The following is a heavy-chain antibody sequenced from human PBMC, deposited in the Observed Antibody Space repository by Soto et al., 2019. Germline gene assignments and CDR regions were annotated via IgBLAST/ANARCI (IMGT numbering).Heavy chain of an antibody. J-gene: IGHJ5*02. V-gene: IGHV4-59*01. CDR1: GGSISSYY. CDR3: ARSYYDTSRYRSDP. CDR2: IYYSDSI. Sequence: PSGTLSLTCTVSGGSISSYYWTWIRQSPGKGLEWIGYIYYSDSINYNPSLKSRAIISDDTSKNQIYLRLSSVTAADTAVYYCARSYYDTSRYRSDPRAHAILVTV. D-gene: IGHD3-22*01.